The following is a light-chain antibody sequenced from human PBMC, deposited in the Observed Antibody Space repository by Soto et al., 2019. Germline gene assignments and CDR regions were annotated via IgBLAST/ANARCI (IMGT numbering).Light chain of an antibody. Sequence: DVVSSRILLTISVAPGQPASMSCKSSQSLLHITGETFLFWYLQKPGQSPQLLIYEVSTRVSGVPDRFSGSGSGTDFTLEIRRVEAVEVGMYYRMKSTQLPLTCGQGTRLEIK. J-gene: IGKJ5*01. V-gene: IGKV2D-29*02. CDR1: QSLLHITGETF. CDR2: EVS. CDR3: MKSTQLPLT.